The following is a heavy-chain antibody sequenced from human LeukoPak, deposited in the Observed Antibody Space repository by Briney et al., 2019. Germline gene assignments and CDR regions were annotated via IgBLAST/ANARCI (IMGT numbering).Heavy chain of an antibody. CDR1: GYSFSSYW. CDR2: IYTGDSGT. D-gene: IGHD5-18*01. Sequence: GESLKISCNGSGYSFSSYWIACVRQMPRKGLEWMVIIYTGDSGTTYSPSFQGQVTISADNSISTAYLQWSSLKASDTAMYYCASGYSGGDVFDIWGQGTMVTVSS. V-gene: IGHV5-51*01. J-gene: IGHJ3*02. CDR3: ASGYSGGDVFDI.